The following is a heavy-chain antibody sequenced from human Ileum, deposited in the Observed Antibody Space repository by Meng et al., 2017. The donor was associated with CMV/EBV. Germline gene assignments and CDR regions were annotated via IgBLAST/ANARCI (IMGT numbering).Heavy chain of an antibody. J-gene: IGHJ2*01. Sequence: QVQLQESGPGLVKPSQTLSLTCTVSGDSISSGSYYWSWIRQPAGKGLEWIGRIYTSGSTSYNPSLKSRITISLDTSKNQFSLKLNSVTAADTAVYFCARDRENDYYFDLWGRGTLVTVS. V-gene: IGHV4-61*02. CDR1: GDSISSGSYY. CDR2: IYTSGST. CDR3: ARDRENDYYFDL. D-gene: IGHD4-11*01.